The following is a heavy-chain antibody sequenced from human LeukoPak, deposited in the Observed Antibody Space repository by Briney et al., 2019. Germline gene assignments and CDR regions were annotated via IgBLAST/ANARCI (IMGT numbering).Heavy chain of an antibody. J-gene: IGHJ4*02. V-gene: IGHV4-34*01. D-gene: IGHD3-3*01. CDR3: ARVKRSGYYCDY. CDR1: GGSFSGYY. CDR2: INHSGST. Sequence: SETLSLTCAVYGGSFSGYYWSWIRRPPGKGLEWIGEINHSGSTNYNPSLKSRVTISVDTSKNQFSLKLSSVTAADTAVYYCARVKRSGYYCDYWGQGTLVTVSS.